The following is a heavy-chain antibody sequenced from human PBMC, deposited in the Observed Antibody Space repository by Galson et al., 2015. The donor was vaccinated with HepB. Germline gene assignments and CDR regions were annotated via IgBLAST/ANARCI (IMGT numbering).Heavy chain of an antibody. V-gene: IGHV3-21*01. CDR2: ISSSSSYI. D-gene: IGHD2-2*01. J-gene: IGHJ4*02. Sequence: SLRLSCAASGFTFSSYSMNWVRQAPGEGLEWVSSISSSSSYIYYADSVKGRFTISRDNAKNSLYLQMNSLRAEDTAVYYCARGGYCSSTSCYRADYWGQGTLVTVSS. CDR3: ARGGYCSSTSCYRADY. CDR1: GFTFSSYS.